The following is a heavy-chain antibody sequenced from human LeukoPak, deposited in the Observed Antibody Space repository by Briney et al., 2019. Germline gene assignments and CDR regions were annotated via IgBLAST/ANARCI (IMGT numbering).Heavy chain of an antibody. CDR2: IIPIFGTA. CDR1: GGTFSSYA. D-gene: IGHD3-10*01. V-gene: IGHV1-69*06. J-gene: IGHJ4*02. Sequence: ASVKVSCKASGGTFSSYAISWVRQAPGQGLEWMGGIIPIFGTANYAQKFQGRVTITADKSTSTAYMELSSLRSEDTAVYYCARDRRYYGSGSSFDYWGQGTLVTVSS. CDR3: ARDRRYYGSGSSFDY.